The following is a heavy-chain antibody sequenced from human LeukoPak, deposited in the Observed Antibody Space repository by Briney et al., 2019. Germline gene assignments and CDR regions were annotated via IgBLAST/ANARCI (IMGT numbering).Heavy chain of an antibody. D-gene: IGHD6-13*01. Sequence: GGSLRLSCAASGFTFDDHGMSWVRQAPGKGLEWVSGIKWDGGRTGYADSVKGRFTIPRDNAKNSVYLQMNSLRAEDTALYYCGEGSGSSWYFYFSSGGQGTLAPVPP. CDR2: IKWDGGRT. CDR1: GFTFDDHG. CDR3: GEGSGSSWYFYFSS. J-gene: IGHJ4*02. V-gene: IGHV3-20*04.